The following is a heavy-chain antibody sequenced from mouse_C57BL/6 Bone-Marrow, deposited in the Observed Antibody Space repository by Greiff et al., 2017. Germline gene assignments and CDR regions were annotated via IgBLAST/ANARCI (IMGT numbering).Heavy chain of an antibody. J-gene: IGHJ1*03. CDR2: ISPGSGST. D-gene: IGHD2-5*01. V-gene: IGHV1-55*01. CDR1: GYTFTSYW. Sequence: QVQLQQPGAELVKPGASVKMSCKASGYTFTSYWITWVKQRPGQGLEWIGDISPGSGSTNYNEKFKSKDTLTVDTSSSTAYMQLSSLTSEDSAVYYGARPYYSNYWYFDVWGTGTTVTVSS. CDR3: ARPYYSNYWYFDV.